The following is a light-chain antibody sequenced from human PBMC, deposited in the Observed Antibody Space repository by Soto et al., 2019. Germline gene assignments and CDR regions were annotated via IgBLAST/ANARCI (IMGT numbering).Light chain of an antibody. Sequence: EIVLTQSPGTLSLSPGERATLSCRASQSVSSSYLAWYQQKPGQAPRLLIYGASGRATGIPDRFSGSGSGTDFTLTISRLEPEDFAVYYCQQYGSSPLTFGQGTKVDI. J-gene: IGKJ1*01. CDR3: QQYGSSPLT. V-gene: IGKV3-20*01. CDR2: GAS. CDR1: QSVSSSY.